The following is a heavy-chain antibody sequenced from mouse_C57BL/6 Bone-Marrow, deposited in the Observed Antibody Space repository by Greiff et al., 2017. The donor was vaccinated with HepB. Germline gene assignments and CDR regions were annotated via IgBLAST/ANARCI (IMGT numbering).Heavy chain of an antibody. J-gene: IGHJ4*01. Sequence: VKLMESDAELVKPGASVKISCKVSGYTFTDHTIHWMKQRPDQGLEWIGYIYPRDGSTKYNEKFKGKATLTADKSSSTAYMQLNSLTSEDSAVYFCARRVDYYAMDYWGQGTAVTVSS. D-gene: IGHD1-1*01. CDR3: ARRVDYYAMDY. CDR1: GYTFTDHT. V-gene: IGHV1-78*01. CDR2: IYPRDGST.